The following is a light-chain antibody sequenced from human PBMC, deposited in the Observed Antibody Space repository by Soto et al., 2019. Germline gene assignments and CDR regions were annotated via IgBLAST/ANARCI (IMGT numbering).Light chain of an antibody. J-gene: IGKJ3*01. Sequence: DIQMAQSPSTLSDSVGDRVTIICWASQSISRSLAWYQQKPGKAPSLLIYDASSLEGGVPSRFSGSGFGTEFTLTITNLQPADFATYYCQQYSDFLISFGPGTTVDFK. V-gene: IGKV1-5*02. CDR2: DAS. CDR3: QQYSDFLIS. CDR1: QSISRS.